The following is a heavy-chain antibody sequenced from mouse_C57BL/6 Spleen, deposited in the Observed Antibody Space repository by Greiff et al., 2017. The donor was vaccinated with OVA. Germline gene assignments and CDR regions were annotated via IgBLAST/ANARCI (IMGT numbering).Heavy chain of an antibody. CDR3: ARDGNGYYVGDYFDY. CDR1: GFTFSSYA. CDR2: ISDGGSYT. D-gene: IGHD2-3*01. J-gene: IGHJ2*01. Sequence: EVHLVESGGGLVKPGGSLKLSCAASGFTFSSYAMSWVRQTPEKRLEWVATISDGGSYTYYPDNVKGRFTISRDNAKNNLYLQMSHLKSEDTAMYYCARDGNGYYVGDYFDYWGQGTTLTVSS. V-gene: IGHV5-4*01.